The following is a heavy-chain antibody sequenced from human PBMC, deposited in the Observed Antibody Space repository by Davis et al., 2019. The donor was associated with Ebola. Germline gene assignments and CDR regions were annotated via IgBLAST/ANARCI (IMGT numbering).Heavy chain of an antibody. Sequence: PGGSLRLSCAASGFTFDDYAMHWVRQAPGKGLEWVSGISRNSGSIGYADSVKGRFTISRDNAKNSLYLQMNSLRAEDTALYYCAKDIGYYYDSSENYFDYWGQGTLVTVSS. D-gene: IGHD3-22*01. CDR3: AKDIGYYYDSSENYFDY. J-gene: IGHJ4*02. V-gene: IGHV3-9*01. CDR2: ISRNSGSI. CDR1: GFTFDDYA.